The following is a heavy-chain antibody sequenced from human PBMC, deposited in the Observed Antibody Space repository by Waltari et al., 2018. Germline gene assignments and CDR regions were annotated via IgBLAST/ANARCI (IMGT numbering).Heavy chain of an antibody. J-gene: IGHJ4*02. CDR1: GFTFSSYD. CDR3: ARGGGSSGYAFDY. CDR2: IGTAGDT. V-gene: IGHV3-13*01. Sequence: EVQLVESGGGLVQPGGSLRLSCAASGFTFSSYDMHWARQATGKGLEWVSAIGTAGDTYYPGSVKGRFTISRENAKNSLYLQMNSLRAGDTAVYYCARGGGSSGYAFDYWGQGTLVTVSS. D-gene: IGHD3-22*01.